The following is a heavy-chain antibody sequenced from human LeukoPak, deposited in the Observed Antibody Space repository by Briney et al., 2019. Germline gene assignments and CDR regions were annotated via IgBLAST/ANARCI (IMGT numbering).Heavy chain of an antibody. J-gene: IGHJ6*02. Sequence: PSETLSLTCTVSGGSISSYYWSWIRQPPGKGLEWTGYIYYSGSTNYNPSLKSRVTISVDTSKNQFSLKLSSVTAADTAVYYCARDSSSWYYYYGMDVWGQGTTVTVSS. CDR2: IYYSGST. CDR3: ARDSSSWYYYYGMDV. CDR1: GGSISSYY. D-gene: IGHD6-13*01. V-gene: IGHV4-59*01.